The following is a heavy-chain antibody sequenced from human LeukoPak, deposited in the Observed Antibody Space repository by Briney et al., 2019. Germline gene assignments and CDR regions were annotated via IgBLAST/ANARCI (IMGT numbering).Heavy chain of an antibody. CDR1: GRSFSGYY. CDR2: INHSGST. J-gene: IGHJ6*02. V-gene: IGHV4-34*01. Sequence: RASETLSLTCAVYGRSFSGYYWSWIRQPPGKGLEWIGEINHSGSTNYNPSLKSRVTISVDTSKNQFSLKLSSVTAADTAVYYCARGGIYDFWSGYPLGGMDVWGQGTTVTVSS. CDR3: ARGGIYDFWSGYPLGGMDV. D-gene: IGHD3-3*01.